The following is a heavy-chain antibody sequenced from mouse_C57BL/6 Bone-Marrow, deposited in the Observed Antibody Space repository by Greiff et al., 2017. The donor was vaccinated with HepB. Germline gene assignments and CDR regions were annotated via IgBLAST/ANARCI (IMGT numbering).Heavy chain of an antibody. CDR1: GYTFTSYG. CDR3: ARGRYYGSRTFDY. CDR2: IYPRSGNT. D-gene: IGHD1-1*01. Sequence: LQESGAELARPGASVKLSCKASGYTFTSYGISWVKQRTGQGLEWIGEIYPRSGNTYYNEKFKGKATLTADKSSSTAYMELRSLTSEDSAVYFCARGRYYGSRTFDYWGQGTTLTVSS. V-gene: IGHV1-81*01. J-gene: IGHJ2*01.